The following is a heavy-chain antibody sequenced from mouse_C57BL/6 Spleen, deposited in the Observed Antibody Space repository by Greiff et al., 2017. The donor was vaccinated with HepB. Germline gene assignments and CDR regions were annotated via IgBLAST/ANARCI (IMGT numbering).Heavy chain of an antibody. CDR1: GYTFTSYW. CDR2: IYPSDSET. D-gene: IGHD1-1*01. V-gene: IGHV1-61*01. CDR3: ARSLYYYGSSYVNAMDY. J-gene: IGHJ4*01. Sequence: VQLQQPGAELVRPGSSVKLSCKASGYTFTSYWMDWVKQRPGQGLEWIGNIYPSDSETHYNQKFKDKATLTVDKSSSTAYMQLSSLTSEDSAVYYCARSLYYYGSSYVNAMDYWGQGTSVTVSS.